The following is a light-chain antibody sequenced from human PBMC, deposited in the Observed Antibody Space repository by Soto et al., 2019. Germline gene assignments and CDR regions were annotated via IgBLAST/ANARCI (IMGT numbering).Light chain of an antibody. Sequence: QSVLTQPPSASGTPGQRVTISCSASSGSLSVDWYQHLPGTAPKLLIQSNHQRPSGVPDRFSGSKSGTSASLAISGLQSEDDADYYCAARDDSLNGLYVFGTGTKVTVL. CDR2: SNH. J-gene: IGLJ1*01. CDR3: AARDDSLNGLYV. V-gene: IGLV1-44*01. CDR1: SGSLS.